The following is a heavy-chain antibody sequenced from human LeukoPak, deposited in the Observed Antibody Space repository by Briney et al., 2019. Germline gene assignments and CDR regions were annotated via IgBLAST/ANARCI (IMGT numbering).Heavy chain of an antibody. Sequence: GGSLRLSCAASGFTFSSYAMSWVRQAPGKGLEWVSAISGSGGSTYYADSVKGRFTISRDNSKNTLYLQMNSLRAEDTAVYYXXXXXXXXXXVVVISKARYYFDYWGQGTLVTVSS. CDR3: XXXXXXXXXVVVISKARYYFDY. V-gene: IGHV3-23*01. CDR1: GFTFSSYA. CDR2: ISGSGGST. J-gene: IGHJ4*02. D-gene: IGHD3-22*01.